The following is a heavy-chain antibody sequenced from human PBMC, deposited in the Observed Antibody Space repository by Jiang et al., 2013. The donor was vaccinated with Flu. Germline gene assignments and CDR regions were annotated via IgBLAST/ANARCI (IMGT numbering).Heavy chain of an antibody. CDR1: GDSVSSNSAA. V-gene: IGHV6-1*01. CDR2: TYYRSKWYN. D-gene: IGHD3-3*01. CDR3: ARVYYDFWSGNPHYYFDY. Sequence: GDSVSSNSAAWNWIRQSPSRGLEWLGRTYYRSKWYNDYAVSVKSRITINPDTSKNQFSLQLNSVTPEDTAVYYCARVYYDFWSGNPHYYFDYWGQGTLVTVSS. J-gene: IGHJ4*02.